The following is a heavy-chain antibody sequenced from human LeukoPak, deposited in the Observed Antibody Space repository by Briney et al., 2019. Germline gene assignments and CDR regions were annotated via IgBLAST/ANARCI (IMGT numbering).Heavy chain of an antibody. CDR2: INHSGST. CDR3: ARIGYDYVWGSYRPYNWFDP. D-gene: IGHD3-16*02. CDR1: GGPFSGYY. V-gene: IGHV4-34*01. J-gene: IGHJ5*02. Sequence: SETLSLTCAVYGGPFSGYYWSWIRQPPGKGLEWIGEINHSGSTNYNPSLKSRVTISVDTSKNQFSLKLSSVTAADTAVYYCARIGYDYVWGSYRPYNWFDPWGQGTLVTVSS.